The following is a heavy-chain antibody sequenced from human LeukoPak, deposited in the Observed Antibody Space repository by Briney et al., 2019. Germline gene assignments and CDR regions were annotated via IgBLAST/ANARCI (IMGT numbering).Heavy chain of an antibody. CDR1: GYTFTGYY. Sequence: ASVKVSCKASGYTFTGYYMHWVRQAPGQGLERMGWINPNSGGTNYAQKFQGRVTMTRDTSISTAYMELSRLRSDDTAVYYCARESAYYDILTGYYRGYYFDYWGQGTLVTVSS. CDR2: INPNSGGT. V-gene: IGHV1-2*02. D-gene: IGHD3-9*01. J-gene: IGHJ4*02. CDR3: ARESAYYDILTGYYRGYYFDY.